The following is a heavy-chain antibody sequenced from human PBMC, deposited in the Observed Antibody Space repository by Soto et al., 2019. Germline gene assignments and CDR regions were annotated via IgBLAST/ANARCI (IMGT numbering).Heavy chain of an antibody. D-gene: IGHD6-13*01. CDR1: GGSITSGGYY. V-gene: IGHV4-30-4*01. J-gene: IGHJ5*02. CDR3: ARRERAAGTDWWFDP. Sequence: SETLSLTCTVSGGSITSGGYYWSWIRKHPGKGLEWIGYIYYSGTTYYSPSLKSRVTISVDTSKNQFSLKLSSVTAADTAVYYCARRERAAGTDWWFDPWGQGTLVTVSS. CDR2: IYYSGTT.